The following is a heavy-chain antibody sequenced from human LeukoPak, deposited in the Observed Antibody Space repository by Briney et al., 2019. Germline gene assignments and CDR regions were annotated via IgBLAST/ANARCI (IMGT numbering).Heavy chain of an antibody. D-gene: IGHD2-2*01. J-gene: IGHJ5*02. Sequence: GGSLRLSCAASGFTFSDYWMSWVRQAPGKGLEWVAHIKQDGSEKYYVDSVKGRFTISRDNAKNSLYLQMISLRAEDTAVYYCARGGAQYCSSTSCYEDRFDPWGQGTLVTVSS. CDR2: IKQDGSEK. CDR3: ARGGAQYCSSTSCYEDRFDP. CDR1: GFTFSDYW. V-gene: IGHV3-7*05.